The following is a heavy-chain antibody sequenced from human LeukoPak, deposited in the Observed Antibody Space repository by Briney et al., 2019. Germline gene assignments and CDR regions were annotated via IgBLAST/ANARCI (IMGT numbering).Heavy chain of an antibody. Sequence: PSETLSLTCTVSGAPITDPLHYWSWIRQPAGKGLEWIGRFYGSGNTNYNPSFESRVTISVDTARNQFFLNLTSVTAADTAVYYCATRLIVNTADSQVDYWGQGTLATVSS. CDR1: GAPITDPLHY. V-gene: IGHV4-61*02. D-gene: IGHD2/OR15-2a*01. CDR2: FYGSGNT. CDR3: ATRLIVNTADSQVDY. J-gene: IGHJ4*02.